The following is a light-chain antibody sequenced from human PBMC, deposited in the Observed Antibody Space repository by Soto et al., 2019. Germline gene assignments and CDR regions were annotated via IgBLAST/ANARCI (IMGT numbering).Light chain of an antibody. CDR3: GTWDSSLSALYV. CDR2: ENN. V-gene: IGLV1-51*02. J-gene: IGLJ1*01. Sequence: QSALTQPPSVSAAPGQKVTISCSGSSSNIGNNYVSWYQQLPGTAPKLLIYENNKRPSGIPDRFSGSKSGTSATLGITGLQTGDEADYYCGTWDSSLSALYVFGTGTKVTLL. CDR1: SSNIGNNY.